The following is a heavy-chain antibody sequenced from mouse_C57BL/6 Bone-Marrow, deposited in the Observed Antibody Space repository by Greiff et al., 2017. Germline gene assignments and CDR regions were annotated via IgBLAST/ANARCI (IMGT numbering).Heavy chain of an antibody. CDR2: IYPSDSET. J-gene: IGHJ4*01. CDR3: ARGGVLKAMDY. Sequence: QVQLQQPGAELVRPGSSVKLSCKASGYTFTSYWMDWVKQRPGQGLEWIGNIYPSDSETHYNQKFKGKATLTVDKSSSTAYMQLSSLTSEDSAFYYWARGGVLKAMDYWGQGTSVTVSS. CDR1: GYTFTSYW. D-gene: IGHD2-14*01. V-gene: IGHV1-61*01.